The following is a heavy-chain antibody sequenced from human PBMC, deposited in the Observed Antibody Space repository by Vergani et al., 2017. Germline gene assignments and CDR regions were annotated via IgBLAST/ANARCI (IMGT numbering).Heavy chain of an antibody. D-gene: IGHD3-10*01. CDR1: GGSFSGYY. V-gene: IGHV4-34*01. CDR3: ARDGYPDGSGSYYDY. CDR2: IYYSGST. Sequence: QVQLQQWGAGLLKPSETLSLTCAVYGGSFSGYYWSWIRQPPGKGLEWIGYIYYSGSTYYNPSLKSRVTISVDTSKNQFSLKLSSVTAADTAVYYCARDGYPDGSGSYYDYWGQGTLVTVSS. J-gene: IGHJ4*02.